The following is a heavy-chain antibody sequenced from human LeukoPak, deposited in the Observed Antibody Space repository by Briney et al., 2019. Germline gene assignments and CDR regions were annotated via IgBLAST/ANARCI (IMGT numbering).Heavy chain of an antibody. Sequence: SGGSLRLSCAASGFTFSTYAMSWVRQGPGKGLECVSAISGSGGSTYYADSVKGRFTISRDNSKNTLYLQMNSLRAEDTAVYYCAKEGYRYGYAIDYWGQGTLVTVSS. CDR3: AKEGYRYGYAIDY. D-gene: IGHD5-18*01. CDR2: ISGSGGST. CDR1: GFTFSTYA. V-gene: IGHV3-23*01. J-gene: IGHJ4*02.